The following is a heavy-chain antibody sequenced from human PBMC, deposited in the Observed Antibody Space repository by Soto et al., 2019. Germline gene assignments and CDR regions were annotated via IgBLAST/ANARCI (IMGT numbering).Heavy chain of an antibody. Sequence: PGGSLRLSCVGSGFTYSLYSMGWVRQAPGKRLQWISYISSSSDTIYYADSVKGRFTISRDNAKSSLFLQMNSLRPDDTALYYCAKDMKWGGMTTIHYFDSWGQGTLVTVSS. CDR3: AKDMKWGGMTTIHYFDS. D-gene: IGHD4-17*01. CDR1: GFTYSLYS. V-gene: IGHV3-48*04. J-gene: IGHJ4*02. CDR2: ISSSSDTI.